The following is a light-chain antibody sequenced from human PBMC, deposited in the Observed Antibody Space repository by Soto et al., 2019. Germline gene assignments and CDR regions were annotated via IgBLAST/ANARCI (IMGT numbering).Light chain of an antibody. Sequence: QAVLTQAPSPTGSPGGTVTLSCGSSTGAVTTYHYASWYQQKPGQAPRLLIYDASNQPSWTPARFSGSLLGSKASLTLSGAQPEDEADYYCSLSYGGARDVFGPGTKVTVL. CDR1: TGAVTTYHY. CDR3: SLSYGGARDV. V-gene: IGLV7-46*01. J-gene: IGLJ1*01. CDR2: DAS.